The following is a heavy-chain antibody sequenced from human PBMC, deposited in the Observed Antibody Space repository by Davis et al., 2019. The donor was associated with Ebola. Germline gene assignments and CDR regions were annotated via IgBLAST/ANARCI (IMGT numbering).Heavy chain of an antibody. CDR1: GGSISSGGYY. J-gene: IGHJ6*03. V-gene: IGHV4-61*08. CDR3: ARVLAAAGGDMDV. Sequence: PSETLSLTCTVSGGSISSGGYYWSWIRQPPGKGLEWIGYIDYSGSTNDNPSLKSRVTMSVDTSRNRFSLRLNSVTAADTAVYYCARVLAAAGGDMDVWGKGTSVTVSS. D-gene: IGHD6-13*01. CDR2: IDYSGST.